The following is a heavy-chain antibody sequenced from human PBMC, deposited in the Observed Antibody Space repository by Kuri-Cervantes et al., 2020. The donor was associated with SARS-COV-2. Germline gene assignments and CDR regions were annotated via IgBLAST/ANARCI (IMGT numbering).Heavy chain of an antibody. CDR1: GGSLSGHY. V-gene: IGHV4-34*01. Sequence: SQTLSLTCAVYGGSLSGHYWSWIRQPPGKGLEWIGEISHSGNTNYNPSLKSRLSISLDTSKNQFSLKLSSVTAADTAVYYCARITGDKNFDYWGQGTLVTVSS. CDR2: ISHSGNT. J-gene: IGHJ4*02. CDR3: ARITGDKNFDY. D-gene: IGHD7-27*01.